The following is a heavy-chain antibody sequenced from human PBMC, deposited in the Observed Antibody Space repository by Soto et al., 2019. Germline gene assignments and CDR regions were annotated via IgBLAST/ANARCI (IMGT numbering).Heavy chain of an antibody. J-gene: IGHJ4*02. V-gene: IGHV3-9*01. CDR1: GFTFDDYA. Sequence: EVQLVESGGGLVQPGRSLRLSCAASGFTFDDYAMHWVRQAPGKGLEWVSGISWNSGTIGYADSVKGRFTISRDNAKNPLYLQMNSLRAEDTALYHCAKDYDFWSGCFDYWGQGTLVTVSS. CDR3: AKDYDFWSGCFDY. D-gene: IGHD3-3*01. CDR2: ISWNSGTI.